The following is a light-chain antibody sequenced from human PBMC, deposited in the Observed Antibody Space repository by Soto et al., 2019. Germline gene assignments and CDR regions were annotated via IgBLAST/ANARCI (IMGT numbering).Light chain of an antibody. Sequence: QPVLTQPPSVSGAPGQRVTISCTGSSSNIGADYDVHWYQQLPGTAPKLLIYGNSNRPSGVPDRFSGSKSGTSASLAITGLQAEDEADYYCQSYDSSLRVFGGGTKVTVL. CDR1: SSNIGADYD. CDR2: GNS. CDR3: QSYDSSLRV. J-gene: IGLJ2*01. V-gene: IGLV1-40*01.